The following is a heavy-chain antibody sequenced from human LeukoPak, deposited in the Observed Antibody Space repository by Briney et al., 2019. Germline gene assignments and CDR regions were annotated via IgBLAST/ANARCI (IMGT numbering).Heavy chain of an antibody. J-gene: IGHJ5*02. CDR1: GGSFSGYY. CDR3: ARIQLGYCSSTSCYNLPGVRFDP. Sequence: SETLSLTCAVYGGSFSGYYWSWIRQPPGKGLEWIGEINHSGSTNYNPSLKSRVTISVDTSKNQFSLKLSSVTAADTAVYYCARIQLGYCSSTSCYNLPGVRFDPWGQGTLVTVSS. V-gene: IGHV4-34*01. D-gene: IGHD2-2*02. CDR2: INHSGST.